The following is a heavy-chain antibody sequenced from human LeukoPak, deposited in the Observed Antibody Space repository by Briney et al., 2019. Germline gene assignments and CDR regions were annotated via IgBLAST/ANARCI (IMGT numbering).Heavy chain of an antibody. D-gene: IGHD3-16*02. CDR1: GLTFSGYW. Sequence: PRGSLRLSCAASGLTFSGYWMSWVRQAPGKGLEWVANIKQDGSEKYYVASVKGRFTISRDNAKNSLYLQMNSLRAEDTAVYYCARDSSPGYYDYVWGSYPRYWGQGTLVTVSS. CDR3: ARDSSPGYYDYVWGSYPRY. J-gene: IGHJ4*02. CDR2: IKQDGSEK. V-gene: IGHV3-7*05.